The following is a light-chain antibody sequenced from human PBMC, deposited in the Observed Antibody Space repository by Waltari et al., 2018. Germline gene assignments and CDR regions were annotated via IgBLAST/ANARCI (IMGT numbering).Light chain of an antibody. V-gene: IGLV1-40*01. Sequence: QSVLTQPPSVSGAPGQRVTISCTGSSSNIGAGYDVHWYQQLPGTAPKLLIYGNSNRPPVVPDRFSGSKSGTSASLAITGLQAEDEADYYCQSYDSSLSALFGGGTKLTVL. J-gene: IGLJ2*01. CDR3: QSYDSSLSAL. CDR1: SSNIGAGYD. CDR2: GNS.